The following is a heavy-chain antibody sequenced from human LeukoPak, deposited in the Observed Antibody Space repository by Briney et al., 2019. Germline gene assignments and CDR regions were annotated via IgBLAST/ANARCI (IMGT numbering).Heavy chain of an antibody. D-gene: IGHD2-2*01. CDR3: ARDGSWGDYQFYFYMDV. V-gene: IGHV3-23*01. CDR1: GFTFGSLA. Sequence: GGSLRPSCEASGFTFGSLAMSWVRQAPGKGPEWLSGISASGHYIYYADSVKGRFTISRDNAKNTLYIEMNSLRAEDTAVYYCARDGSWGDYQFYFYMDVWGKGTTVTVSS. CDR2: ISASGHYI. J-gene: IGHJ6*03.